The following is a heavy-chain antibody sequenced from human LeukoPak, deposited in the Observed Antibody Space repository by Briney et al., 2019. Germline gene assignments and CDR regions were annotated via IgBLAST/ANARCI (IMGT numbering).Heavy chain of an antibody. CDR1: GFTFSSYA. Sequence: PGRSLRLSCAASGFTFSSYAMHWVRQAPGKGLEWVAVISYDGSNKYYADSVKGRFTISRDNSKNTLYLQMNSLRAEDTAVYYCARSPRVAGSRYYFHYWGQGTLVTVSS. J-gene: IGHJ4*02. V-gene: IGHV3-30*04. D-gene: IGHD2-2*01. CDR2: ISYDGSNK. CDR3: ARSPRVAGSRYYFHY.